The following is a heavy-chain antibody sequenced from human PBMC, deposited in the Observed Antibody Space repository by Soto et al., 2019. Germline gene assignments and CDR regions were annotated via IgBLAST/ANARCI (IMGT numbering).Heavy chain of an antibody. CDR1: GDRVSSHSAA. D-gene: IGHD2-2*02. V-gene: IGHV6-1*01. Sequence: SHTLSLTCVISGDRVSSHSAAWDWIRQSPSRGLEWLGRTHYRSKWYSDFAFSVRGRITINADTSKNQFSLQLNSVTPDDTAFYYCARYTTSFYLDSWGQGTLVTVSS. J-gene: IGHJ4*02. CDR2: THYRSKWYS. CDR3: ARYTTSFYLDS.